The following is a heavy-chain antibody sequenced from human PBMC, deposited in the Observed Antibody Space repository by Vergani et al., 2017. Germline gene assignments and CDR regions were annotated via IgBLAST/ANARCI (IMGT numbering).Heavy chain of an antibody. V-gene: IGHV3-23*01. D-gene: IGHD6-19*01. CDR3: AKAKIAVDYYYYGMDV. CDR2: ISGSGGST. Sequence: EVQLLESGGGLVQPGGSLRLSCAASGFTFSSYAMSWVHQAPGKGLEWVSAISGSGGSTYYADSVKGRFTISRDNSKNTLYLQMNSLRAEDTAVYYCAKAKIAVDYYYYGMDVWGQGTTVTVSS. J-gene: IGHJ6*02. CDR1: GFTFSSYA.